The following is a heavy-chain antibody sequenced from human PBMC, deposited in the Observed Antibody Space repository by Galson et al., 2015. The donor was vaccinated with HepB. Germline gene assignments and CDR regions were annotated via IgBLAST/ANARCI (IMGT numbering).Heavy chain of an antibody. J-gene: IGHJ3*02. CDR2: ISSSSSTI. Sequence: SLRLSCAASGFTFSSYSMNWVRQAPGKGLEWVSYISSSSSTIYYADSVKGRFTISRDNAKNSLYLQMNSLRAEDTAVYYCASSLYYDSSGYYGRRHDAFDIWGQGTMVTVSS. D-gene: IGHD3-22*01. V-gene: IGHV3-48*04. CDR1: GFTFSSYS. CDR3: ASSLYYDSSGYYGRRHDAFDI.